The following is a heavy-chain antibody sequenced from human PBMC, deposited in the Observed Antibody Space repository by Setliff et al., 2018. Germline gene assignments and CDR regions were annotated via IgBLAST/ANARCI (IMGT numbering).Heavy chain of an antibody. Sequence: GGSLRLSCEASGFIFSMYKMSWVRQAPGKGLEWVANIKQDGSEKSYVDSVKGRFTISRDNAKRSLYLQMNSLRVEETAVYYCARTCSGSGCYAGLESWGQGTPVTVSS. CDR3: ARTCSGSGCYAGLES. D-gene: IGHD2-15*01. CDR2: IKQDGSEK. CDR1: GFIFSMYK. V-gene: IGHV3-7*03. J-gene: IGHJ4*02.